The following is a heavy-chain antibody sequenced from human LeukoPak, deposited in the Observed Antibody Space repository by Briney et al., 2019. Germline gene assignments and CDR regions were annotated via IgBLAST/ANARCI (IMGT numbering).Heavy chain of an antibody. Sequence: GGSLRLSCAASGSTFSSFSMNWVRQAPGKGLEWVSYISGSSSTTYYADSVKGRFTISRDNAKNSLYLQMNSLRDEDTAVYYCARSLLLGTSVDYWGQGTLVTVSS. CDR1: GSTFSSFS. CDR3: ARSLLLGTSVDY. D-gene: IGHD3-22*01. V-gene: IGHV3-48*02. CDR2: ISGSSSTT. J-gene: IGHJ4*02.